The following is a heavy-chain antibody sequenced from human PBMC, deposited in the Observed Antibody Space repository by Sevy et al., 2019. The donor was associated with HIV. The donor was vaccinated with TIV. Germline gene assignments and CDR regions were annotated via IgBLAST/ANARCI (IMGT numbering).Heavy chain of an antibody. CDR1: GFTFSRYG. J-gene: IGHJ6*02. Sequence: GGSLRLSCGASGFTFSRYGMHWVRQAPGKGLEWVAIILYDGFNKHYADSVKGRFTISRDNSTNTVYLQMNSLRTEETAVYYCARDRVGSSSYVPGYYYGMDVWGQGTTVTVSS. D-gene: IGHD6-19*01. V-gene: IGHV3-30*03. CDR3: ARDRVGSSSYVPGYYYGMDV. CDR2: ILYDGFNK.